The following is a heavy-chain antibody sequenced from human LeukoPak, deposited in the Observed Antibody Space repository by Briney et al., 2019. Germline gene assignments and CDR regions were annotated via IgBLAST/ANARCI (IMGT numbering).Heavy chain of an antibody. J-gene: IGHJ2*01. CDR3: AKGGITWGSGYWCFDL. Sequence: PGGSLRLSCAAFGFTFTTYTMTWVRQAPGKGLEWVSGISVNGNYTYYADSVKGRFTISRDNSKNTVYLQLNSLRVEDTAVYYCAKGGITWGSGYWCFDLWGLGTLVTVSS. CDR1: GFTFTTYT. D-gene: IGHD3-16*01. V-gene: IGHV3-23*01. CDR2: ISVNGNYT.